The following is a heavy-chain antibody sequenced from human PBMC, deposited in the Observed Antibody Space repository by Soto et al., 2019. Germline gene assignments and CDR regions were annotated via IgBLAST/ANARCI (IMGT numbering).Heavy chain of an antibody. CDR3: ARGSGYRNYYFDY. Sequence: PSETLSLTCTVSGGSISSGDYYWSWIRQPPGKGLEWIGYIYYSGSTYYNPSLKSRVTISVDTSKNQFSLKLSSVTAADTAVYYCARGSGYRNYYFDYWGQGTLVTVSS. J-gene: IGHJ4*02. CDR1: GGSISSGDYY. D-gene: IGHD3-3*01. V-gene: IGHV4-30-4*01. CDR2: IYYSGST.